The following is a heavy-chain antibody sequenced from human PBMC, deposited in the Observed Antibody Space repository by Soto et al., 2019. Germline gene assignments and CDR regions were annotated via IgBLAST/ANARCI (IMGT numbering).Heavy chain of an antibody. CDR3: ARGESVVGDY. J-gene: IGHJ4*02. CDR1: GFTVSSNY. D-gene: IGHD2-15*01. CDR2: IQSGGST. V-gene: IGHV3-66*01. Sequence: PGGSLRLSCAASGFTVSSNYMSWVRQAPGKGLEWVSVIQSGGSTYYADSVKGRFSISRDNSKNTLYLQMNSLRSEDTAVYYCARGESVVGDYWGQGTLVTVSS.